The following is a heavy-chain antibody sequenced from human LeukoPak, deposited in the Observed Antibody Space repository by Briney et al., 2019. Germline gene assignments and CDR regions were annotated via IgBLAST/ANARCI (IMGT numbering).Heavy chain of an antibody. Sequence: SETLSLTCNVSGASISDYYWSWIRQSPTRGLEWIGYVSSRGATNNNPSLKSGVTTSPQTSENQLSLKLTSVTAADTAVYYCARAQKTMLSRAVYFFDFWGQGLLVTVSS. V-gene: IGHV4-59*01. CDR3: ARAQKTMLSRAVYFFDF. D-gene: IGHD2-2*01. CDR1: GASISDYY. J-gene: IGHJ4*02. CDR2: VSSRGAT.